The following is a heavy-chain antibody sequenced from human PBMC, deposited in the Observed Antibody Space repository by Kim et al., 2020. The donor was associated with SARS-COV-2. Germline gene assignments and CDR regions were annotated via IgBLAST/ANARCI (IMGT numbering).Heavy chain of an antibody. V-gene: IGHV3-49*04. J-gene: IGHJ4*02. D-gene: IGHD6-13*01. CDR2: IRSKAYGGTT. CDR1: GFTFGDYA. Sequence: GGSLRLSCTASGFTFGDYAMSWVRQAPGKGLEWVGFIRSKAYGGTTEYAASVKGRFTISRDDSKSIAYLQMNSLKTEDTAVYYCTPHGGQQLRWGQGTLVTVSS. CDR3: TPHGGQQLR.